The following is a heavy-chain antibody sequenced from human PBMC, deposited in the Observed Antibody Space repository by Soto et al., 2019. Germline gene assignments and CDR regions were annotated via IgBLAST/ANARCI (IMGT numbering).Heavy chain of an antibody. V-gene: IGHV3-21*01. CDR1: GFTFSSYS. J-gene: IGHJ4*02. D-gene: IGHD3-10*01. CDR3: ARAPPGITMVWGGSPPDY. CDR2: ISSTSSYI. Sequence: EVQLVESGGGLVKPGGSLRLSCAASGFTFSSYSMNWVRQAPGKGLEWVSSISSTSSYIYYADSVKGRFTISRDNAKKSRYLQLNRLRAEDTAVYYCARAPPGITMVWGGSPPDYWGQGTLVTVSS.